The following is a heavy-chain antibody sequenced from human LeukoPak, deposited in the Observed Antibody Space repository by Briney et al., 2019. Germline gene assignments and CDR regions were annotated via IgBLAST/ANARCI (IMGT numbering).Heavy chain of an antibody. CDR1: GYTFTSYV. D-gene: IGHD6-6*01. CDR3: ARARGSIAARRGNWFDP. CDR2: MNPNSGNT. Sequence: ASVNVSCKASGYTFTSYVINWVRQATGQRLEWMGWMNPNSGNTGYAQKFQGRVTMTRNTSISTAYMELSSLRSEDTAVYYCARARGSIAARRGNWFDPWGQGTLVTVSS. V-gene: IGHV1-8*01. J-gene: IGHJ5*02.